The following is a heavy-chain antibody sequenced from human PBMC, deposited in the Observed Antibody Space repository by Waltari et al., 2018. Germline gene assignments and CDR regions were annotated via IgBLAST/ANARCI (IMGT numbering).Heavy chain of an antibody. D-gene: IGHD5-18*01. Sequence: EVQLVESGGGFVHPGGALRLSCAASGFAVRSNHMAWVRQAPGKGLGWVLFIYISGSTNYEDSVMGLFTISRDISKNTLHLQMNRLTTEDTATYYCATARDEQTAMVYFDHWGEGSLVSVSS. CDR2: IYISGST. V-gene: IGHV3-66*02. CDR1: GFAVRSNH. CDR3: ATARDEQTAMVYFDH. J-gene: IGHJ4*02.